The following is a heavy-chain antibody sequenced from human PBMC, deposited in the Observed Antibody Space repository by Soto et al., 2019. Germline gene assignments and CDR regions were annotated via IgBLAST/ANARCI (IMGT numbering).Heavy chain of an antibody. V-gene: IGHV4-39*01. CDR2: IYYSGST. Sequence: SETLSLTCTVSGGSISSSSNYWGWIRQPPGKGLEWIGSIYYSGSTYYNPSLKRRVTISVDTSKNQFSLKLSSVTAADTAVYYCARQRYYDSSGYYSDYWGQGTLVTVSS. J-gene: IGHJ4*02. D-gene: IGHD3-22*01. CDR3: ARQRYYDSSGYYSDY. CDR1: GGSISSSSNY.